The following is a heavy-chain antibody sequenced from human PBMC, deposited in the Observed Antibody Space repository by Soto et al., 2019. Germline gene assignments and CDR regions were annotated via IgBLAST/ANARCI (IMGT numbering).Heavy chain of an antibody. Sequence: SETLSLTCAVYGGSFSGYYWSWIRQPPGKGLEWIGEINHSGSTNYNPSLKSRVPISVDTPKNQFSLKLSSVTAADTAVYYCARGLTTDPRELFFSYYYGMDVWGQGTTVTVSS. J-gene: IGHJ6*02. CDR1: GGSFSGYY. V-gene: IGHV4-34*01. CDR3: ARGLTTDPRELFFSYYYGMDV. D-gene: IGHD3-10*01. CDR2: INHSGST.